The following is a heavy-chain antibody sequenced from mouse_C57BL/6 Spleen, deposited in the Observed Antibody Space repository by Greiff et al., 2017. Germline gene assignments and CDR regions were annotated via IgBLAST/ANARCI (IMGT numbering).Heavy chain of an antibody. D-gene: IGHD2-3*01. V-gene: IGHV5-9-1*02. CDR3: TRTYDGYYDY. CDR2: ISSGGDSI. J-gene: IGHJ2*01. Sequence: EVKLVESGEGLVKPGGSLKLSCAASGFTFSSYAMSWVRQTPEKRLEWVAYISSGGDSIYYADTVKGRFTISRDNARNTLYLQMSSLKSEDTAMYYCTRTYDGYYDYWGQGTTLTVSS. CDR1: GFTFSSYA.